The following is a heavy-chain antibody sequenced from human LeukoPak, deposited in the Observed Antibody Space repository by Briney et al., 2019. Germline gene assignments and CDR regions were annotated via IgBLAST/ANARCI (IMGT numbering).Heavy chain of an antibody. Sequence: SETLSLTCNVSGDSIPSYYWSWIRRPPGERLEWIGFILYTGSANYNPSLESRISISVDTSKSQFSLTVKSVTAADTAVYYCARHRPGPYDYWGQGTLVTVSS. J-gene: IGHJ4*02. CDR2: ILYTGSA. CDR3: ARHRPGPYDY. CDR1: GDSIPSYY. V-gene: IGHV4-59*01.